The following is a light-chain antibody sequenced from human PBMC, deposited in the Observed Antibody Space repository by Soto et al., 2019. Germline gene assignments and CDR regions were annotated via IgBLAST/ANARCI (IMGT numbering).Light chain of an antibody. CDR1: KLGEKY. CDR3: QEWDSSTAFSV. CDR2: QDS. J-gene: IGLJ1*01. V-gene: IGLV3-1*01. Sequence: SYELTQPPSVSVSPGQTASITCAGDKLGEKYACWYQQKQGQSPVLVIYQDSKRPSGIPERFSGSNSGNTATLTISGTQAMAEADYYCQEWDSSTAFSVLGNGTKLTVL.